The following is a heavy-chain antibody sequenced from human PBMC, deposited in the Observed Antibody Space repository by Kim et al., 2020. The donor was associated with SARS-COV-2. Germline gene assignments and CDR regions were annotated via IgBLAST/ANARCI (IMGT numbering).Heavy chain of an antibody. J-gene: IGHJ6*02. CDR2: IYYSGST. Sequence: SETLSLTCTVSGGSISSSSYYWGWIRQPPGKGLEWIGSIYYSGSTYYNPSLKSRVTISVDTSKNQFSLKLSSVTAADTAVYYCARRLGDWRNYGMDVWGQGTRVPVPS. D-gene: IGHD2-21*02. CDR1: GGSISSSSYY. CDR3: ARRLGDWRNYGMDV. V-gene: IGHV4-39*01.